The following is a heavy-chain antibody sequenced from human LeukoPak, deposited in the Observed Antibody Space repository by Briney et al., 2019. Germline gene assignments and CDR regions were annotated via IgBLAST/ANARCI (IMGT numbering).Heavy chain of an antibody. CDR2: ISWDAGST. CDR1: GFTLDDYT. Sequence: GGSLRLSCAASGFTLDDYTMHWVRHAPGKGLEWVSLISWDAGSTFYADSVKSRFTISRENSKNSLYLQMNSLRTEDTALYYCAKHREVATIRGYYFDYWGQGTLVTVSS. V-gene: IGHV3-43*01. D-gene: IGHD5-24*01. J-gene: IGHJ4*02. CDR3: AKHREVATIRGYYFDY.